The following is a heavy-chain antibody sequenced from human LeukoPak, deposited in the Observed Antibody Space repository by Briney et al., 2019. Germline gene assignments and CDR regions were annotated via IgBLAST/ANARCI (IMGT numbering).Heavy chain of an antibody. CDR3: ARVVGYWSSTSCENDY. J-gene: IGHJ4*02. CDR2: ISSSTSYT. D-gene: IGHD2-2*01. CDR1: GFTFSSYS. Sequence: GGSLRLSCAASGFTFSSYSVNWVRQAPGKGLEWVSSISSSTSYTYYADSVKGRFTISRDNAKNSVYLQMNSLRAEDTAVYYCARVVGYWSSTSCENDYWGQGTLVTVSS. V-gene: IGHV3-21*01.